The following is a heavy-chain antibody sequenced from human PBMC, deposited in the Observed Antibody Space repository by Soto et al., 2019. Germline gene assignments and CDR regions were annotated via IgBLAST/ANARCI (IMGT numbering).Heavy chain of an antibody. D-gene: IGHD2-21*02. Sequence: QVQLVQSGAEVKKPGSSVRVSCSSSGDTFSRYIVNWLRLAPGRGLEWMGRVIPVLTTTDSAQNFRGRVTISADRSTNTVYLDLSSLRSDDTAVYYCARRRYCGYDCYHKHYYGMDVWGQGSLVTVAS. J-gene: IGHJ6*02. CDR1: GDTFSRYI. CDR2: VIPVLTTT. CDR3: ARRRYCGYDCYHKHYYGMDV. V-gene: IGHV1-69*08.